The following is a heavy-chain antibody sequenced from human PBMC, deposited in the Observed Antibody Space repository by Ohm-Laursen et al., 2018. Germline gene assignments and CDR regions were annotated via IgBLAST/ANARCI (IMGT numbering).Heavy chain of an antibody. CDR1: GFTFCNYA. Sequence: SLRLSCTASGFTFCNYAMHWVRQAPGKGLEWVATINWNSGDIGYGDSVKGRVTISRDNARSSLDLQMNSLRVEDTALYYCAKDLLAAPDYYGMDVWGQGTTVTVSS. J-gene: IGHJ6*02. CDR3: AKDLLAAPDYYGMDV. D-gene: IGHD6-13*01. CDR2: INWNSGDI. V-gene: IGHV3-9*01.